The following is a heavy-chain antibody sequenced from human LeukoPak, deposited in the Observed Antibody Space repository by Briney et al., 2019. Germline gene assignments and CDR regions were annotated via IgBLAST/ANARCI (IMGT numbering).Heavy chain of an antibody. D-gene: IGHD3-22*01. Sequence: SETLSLTCAVSGGSISSGGYSWSWIRQPPGKGLEWIGYIYYSGSTYYNPSLKSRVTISVDTSKNQFSLKLSSVTAADTAVYYCARDRGYRAYYYDSSGYELDYWGQGTLVTVSS. CDR3: ARDRGYRAYYYDSSGYELDY. V-gene: IGHV4-30-4*07. CDR2: IYYSGST. CDR1: GGSISSGGYS. J-gene: IGHJ4*02.